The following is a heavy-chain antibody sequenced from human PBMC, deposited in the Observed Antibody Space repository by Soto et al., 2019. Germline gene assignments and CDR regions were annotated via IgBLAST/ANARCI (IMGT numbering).Heavy chain of an antibody. J-gene: IGHJ4*02. CDR3: AKARSGSWHEGYYFDN. CDR2: MSYDGRDK. D-gene: IGHD2-15*01. V-gene: IGHV3-30*18. Sequence: QVQLVESGGGVVQPGRSLRLSCAASGFTFISYGMHWVRQAPGKGLEWLAVMSYDGRDKYYADSVRGRFTISRDNSKNTVYLQLNSLRVEDTAVYYCAKARSGSWHEGYYFDNWGQGTLVPVSS. CDR1: GFTFISYG.